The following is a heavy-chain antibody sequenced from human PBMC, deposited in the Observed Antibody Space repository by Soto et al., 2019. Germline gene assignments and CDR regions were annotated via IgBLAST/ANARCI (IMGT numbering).Heavy chain of an antibody. J-gene: IGHJ4*02. CDR2: IYYSGSN. V-gene: IGHV4-61*01. CDR1: GGSVSSGSYY. CDR3: ARDGRYYYGSGSFGYFDY. D-gene: IGHD3-10*01. Sequence: QVQLQESGPGLVKPSETLSLTCTVSGGSVSSGSYYWSWIRQPPGKGLECIGYIYYSGSNNYNPSLNRRVTISVDTSKTQFCLKLSSVTAADTAVYYCARDGRYYYGSGSFGYFDYWGQGTLVTVSS.